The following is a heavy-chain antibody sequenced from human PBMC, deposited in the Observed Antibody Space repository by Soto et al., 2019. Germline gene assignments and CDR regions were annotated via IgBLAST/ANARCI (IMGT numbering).Heavy chain of an antibody. V-gene: IGHV3-23*01. CDR2: ITGRSAVP. D-gene: IGHD3-16*01. J-gene: IGHJ5*02. CDR1: GLTLRSYA. CDR3: AKGGPFTGGFDP. Sequence: EGQLLQSGGDLAQPGGSLRLSCAGSGLTLRSYAMTWIRQTPEKGLEWVSTITGRSAVPSYADSVNGRFTVSRDNSKNTVYLQMNSLRPDDTAIYYCAKGGPFTGGFDPWGQGTLVTVSA.